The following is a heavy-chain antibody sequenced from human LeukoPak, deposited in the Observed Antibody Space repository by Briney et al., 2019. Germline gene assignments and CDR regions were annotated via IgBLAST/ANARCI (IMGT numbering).Heavy chain of an antibody. J-gene: IGHJ4*02. V-gene: IGHV3-23*01. CDR3: ANVSPQSLAAAGLLDY. Sequence: GGSLRLSCAASGFTFSSYAMSWVRQAPGKGLEWVSAISGSGGSTYYADSVKGRFTISRDNSKNTLYLQMNSLRAEDTAVYYCANVSPQSLAAAGLLDYWGQGTLVTVSS. D-gene: IGHD6-25*01. CDR1: GFTFSSYA. CDR2: ISGSGGST.